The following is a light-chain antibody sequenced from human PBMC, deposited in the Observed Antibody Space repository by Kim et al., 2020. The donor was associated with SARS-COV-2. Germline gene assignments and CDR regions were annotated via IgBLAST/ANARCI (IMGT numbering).Light chain of an antibody. J-gene: IGKJ2*03. CDR3: QHYANLPYS. V-gene: IGKV1-33*01. CDR2: EAS. CDR1: RDISNY. Sequence: YAYVGDRVTITCQASRDISNYLNWFQQKLGKAPKLLIYEASNVETGVPSRFSGSGSGTDFTLTITNLQPEDIATYYCQHYANLPYSFGQGTKLEI.